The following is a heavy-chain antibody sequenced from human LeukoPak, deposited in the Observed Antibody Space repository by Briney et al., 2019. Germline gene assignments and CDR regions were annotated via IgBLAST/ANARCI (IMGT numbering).Heavy chain of an antibody. CDR1: GFTFNSHS. CDR2: VSSSGIYI. V-gene: IGHV3-21*01. J-gene: IGHJ4*02. Sequence: GGSLRLSCAASGFTFNSHSAHWVRQAPGGGLEWVSSVSSSGIYISYAASVRGRFTISRDNAKNSLYLQMNSLRAEDTAVYYCAKMTTVTTKDFDYWGQGTLVTVSS. D-gene: IGHD4-11*01. CDR3: AKMTTVTTKDFDY.